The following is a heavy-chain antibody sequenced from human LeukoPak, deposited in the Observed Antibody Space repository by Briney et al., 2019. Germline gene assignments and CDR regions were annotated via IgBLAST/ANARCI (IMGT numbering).Heavy chain of an antibody. CDR3: ARETSLQTGEDY. D-gene: IGHD7-27*01. Sequence: SETLSLTCTVSGGSISSSSYYWGWIRQPPGKGLEWIGSIYYSGSTYYNPSLKSRVTISVDTSKNQFSLKLSSVTAAGTAVYYCARETSLQTGEDYWGQGTLVTVSS. V-gene: IGHV4-39*07. CDR1: GGSISSSSYY. J-gene: IGHJ4*02. CDR2: IYYSGST.